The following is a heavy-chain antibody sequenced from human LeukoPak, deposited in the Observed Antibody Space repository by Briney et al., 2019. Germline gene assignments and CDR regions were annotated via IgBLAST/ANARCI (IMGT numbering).Heavy chain of an antibody. J-gene: IGHJ4*02. Sequence: GASVKVSCQDCGYTLTCYGISWLGPAPGQGLEWTGWINTLTGDPTYAQGVTGRFVFSLDPSVGTAYLQSSSLRAEDTAVYYCARGLTGYSSLDYWGQGTLVTVSS. CDR2: INTLTGDP. V-gene: IGHV7-4-1*02. D-gene: IGHD7-27*01. CDR3: ARGLTGYSSLDY. CDR1: GYTLTCYG.